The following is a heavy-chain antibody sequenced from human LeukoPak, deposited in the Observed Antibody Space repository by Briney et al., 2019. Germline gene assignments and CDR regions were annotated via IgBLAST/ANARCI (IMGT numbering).Heavy chain of an antibody. CDR1: GGSISSYY. J-gene: IGHJ4*02. Sequence: SETLCLTSTVSGGSISSYYWSWIRQPPGPGLEWIGYIYYSGSTNCNPSLRSRVTISVDTSKNQFSLKLSSVTAADTAVYYCARPYSSGWFGSFNYWGQGTLVTVSS. CDR3: ARPYSSGWFGSFNY. D-gene: IGHD6-19*01. V-gene: IGHV4-59*08. CDR2: IYYSGST.